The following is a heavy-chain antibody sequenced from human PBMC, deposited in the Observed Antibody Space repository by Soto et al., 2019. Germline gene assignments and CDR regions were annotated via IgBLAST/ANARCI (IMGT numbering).Heavy chain of an antibody. D-gene: IGHD5-18*01. V-gene: IGHV4-34*01. CDR1: GRSFSGYY. J-gene: IGHJ4*02. CDR3: ASVVDTAMGFFDY. CDR2: INHSGST. Sequence: TSETLSLTCAVYGRSFSGYYWSWIRQPPGKGLEWIGEINHSGSTNYNPSLKSRVTISVDTSKNQFSLKLSSVTAADTAVYYCASVVDTAMGFFDYWGQGTLVTVSS.